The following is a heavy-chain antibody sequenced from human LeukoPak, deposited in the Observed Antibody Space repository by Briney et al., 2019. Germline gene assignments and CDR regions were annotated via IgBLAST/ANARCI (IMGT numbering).Heavy chain of an antibody. Sequence: SETLSLTCAVYGGSFSGYYWSWIRQPPGKGLEWIGEINHSGSTNYNPSLKSRVTISVDTSKNQFSLKLSSVTAADTAVYYCARQPSILPRLDYWGQGTLVTVSS. D-gene: IGHD3-9*01. CDR1: GGSFSGYY. CDR2: INHSGST. J-gene: IGHJ4*02. V-gene: IGHV4-34*01. CDR3: ARQPSILPRLDY.